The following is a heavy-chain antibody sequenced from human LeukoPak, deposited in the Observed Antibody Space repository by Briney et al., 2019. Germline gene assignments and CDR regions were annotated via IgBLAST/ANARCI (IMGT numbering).Heavy chain of an antibody. CDR2: ISASGTDT. D-gene: IGHD3-10*01. V-gene: IGHV3-23*01. CDR3: AKQLGSGNYYPTGEDY. J-gene: IGHJ4*02. CDR1: GFSLSNYA. Sequence: GGSLRLSCAASGFSLSNYATTWVRQAPGKGLEWVSAISASGTDTYYADSVKGRFTNSRDTSKNTVYLQMNSLRDEDTAIYYCAKQLGSGNYYPTGEDYWGQGTLVTVS.